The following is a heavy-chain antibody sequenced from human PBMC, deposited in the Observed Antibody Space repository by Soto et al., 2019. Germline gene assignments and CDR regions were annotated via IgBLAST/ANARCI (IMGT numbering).Heavy chain of an antibody. Sequence: KTSRTXSLTCAVCGVSMIISNLVICFRQPPGKVLGCIGEIYHSGSTNYNPSLNSRVTISVDKSKNQFSLKMSSVTAADTAVYYCARGERLQKLRFFEWYGNQYGMEVWGQRPT. J-gene: IGHJ6*01. CDR1: GVSMIISNL. CDR3: ARGERLQKLRFFEWYGNQYGMEV. D-gene: IGHD3-3*01. CDR2: IYHSGST. V-gene: IGHV4-4*02.